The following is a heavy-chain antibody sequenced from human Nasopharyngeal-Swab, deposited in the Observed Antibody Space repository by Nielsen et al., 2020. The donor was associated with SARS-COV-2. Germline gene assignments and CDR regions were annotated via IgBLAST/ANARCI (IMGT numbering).Heavy chain of an antibody. CDR3: ARENDYADEYYFYY. Sequence: GGSLRLSCAASGFTFSSYGMHWVRQAPGKGLEWVAVIWYDGSNKYYADSVKGRFTISRDNSKNTLYLQMNSLRAEDTAVYYCARENDYADEYYFYYWGQGTLVTVSS. D-gene: IGHD4-17*01. V-gene: IGHV3-33*01. CDR2: IWYDGSNK. CDR1: GFTFSSYG. J-gene: IGHJ4*02.